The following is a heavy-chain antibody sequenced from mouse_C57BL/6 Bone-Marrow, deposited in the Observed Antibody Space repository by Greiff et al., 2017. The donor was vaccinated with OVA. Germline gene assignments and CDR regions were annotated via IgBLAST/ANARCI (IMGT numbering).Heavy chain of an antibody. CDR2: ISSGGSYT. V-gene: IGHV5-6*02. CDR3: ARHYYGSSYY. J-gene: IGHJ2*01. D-gene: IGHD1-1*01. CDR1: GFTFSSYG. Sequence: EVKLEESGGDLVKPGGSLKLSCAASGFTFSSYGMSWVRQTPDKRLEWVATISSGGSYTYYPDSVKGRFTISRDNAKKTLYLQMSSLKSEDTAMYYCARHYYGSSYYWGQGTTLTVSS.